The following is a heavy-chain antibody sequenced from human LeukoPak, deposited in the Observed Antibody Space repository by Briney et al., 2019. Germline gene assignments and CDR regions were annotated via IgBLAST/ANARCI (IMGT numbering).Heavy chain of an antibody. J-gene: IGHJ6*02. D-gene: IGHD1-26*01. CDR1: GYTFTSYD. V-gene: IGHV1-8*01. CDR2: MNPNSGNT. Sequence: ASVKVSCKASGYTFTSYDINWVRQATGQGLEWMGWMNPNSGNTGYAQKFQGRATMTRNTSISTAYMELSSLRSEDTAVYYCARGQWELLGDYYGMDVWGQGTTVTVSS. CDR3: ARGQWELLGDYYGMDV.